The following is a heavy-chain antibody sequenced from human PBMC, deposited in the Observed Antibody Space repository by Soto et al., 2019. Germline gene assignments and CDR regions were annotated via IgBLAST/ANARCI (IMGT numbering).Heavy chain of an antibody. V-gene: IGHV1-8*01. CDR2: MNPNSGNT. Sequence: QVQLVQSGAEVKKPGASVKVSCKASGYTFSTYDINWVRQATGQGLEWMGWMNPNSGNTGYAQKFQGRVTMTRNTSIRTAYMELSSLRSEDTAVYYCARVALRLGELSLRDSFDYWGQGTLVTVSS. J-gene: IGHJ4*02. CDR1: GYTFSTYD. CDR3: ARVALRLGELSLRDSFDY. D-gene: IGHD3-16*02.